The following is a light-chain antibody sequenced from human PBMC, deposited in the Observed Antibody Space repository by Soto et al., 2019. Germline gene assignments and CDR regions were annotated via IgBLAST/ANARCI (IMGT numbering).Light chain of an antibody. Sequence: SYELTQPPSVSVSPGQTASITCSGDKLGDKYACWYQQKPGQSPVLVIYQDSKRPSGIPERFSGSNSGNTATLTISGTQAMDEADYYCQAWDSSTRVVFSGGTKLTVL. CDR3: QAWDSSTRVV. J-gene: IGLJ2*01. CDR2: QDS. CDR1: KLGDKY. V-gene: IGLV3-1*01.